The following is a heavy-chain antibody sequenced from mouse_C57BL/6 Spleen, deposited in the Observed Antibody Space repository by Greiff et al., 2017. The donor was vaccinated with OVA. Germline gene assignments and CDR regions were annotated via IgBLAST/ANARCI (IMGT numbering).Heavy chain of an antibody. CDR3: ARAPLDGYFVYYFDY. J-gene: IGHJ2*01. CDR2: IYPGSGST. V-gene: IGHV1-55*01. CDR1: GYTFTSYW. D-gene: IGHD2-3*01. Sequence: QVQLKQPGAELVKPGASVKMSCKASGYTFTSYWITWVKQRPGQGLEWIGDIYPGSGSTNYNEKFKSKATLTVDTSSSTAYMQLSSLTSEDSAVYYCARAPLDGYFVYYFDYWGQGTTLTVSS.